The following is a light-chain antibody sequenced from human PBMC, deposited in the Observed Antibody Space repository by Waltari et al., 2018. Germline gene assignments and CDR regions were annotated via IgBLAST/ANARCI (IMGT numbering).Light chain of an antibody. V-gene: IGKV1-5*03. CDR3: QQYDNYWT. CDR2: RAS. CDR1: HSITNG. J-gene: IGKJ1*01. Sequence: IPCRASHSITNGLTWDKQKPGKAPKLLIYRASNLESGVPSRFSGSGSGTEFTLTISSLQPDDFATYYCQQYDNYWTFGQGTKVEIK.